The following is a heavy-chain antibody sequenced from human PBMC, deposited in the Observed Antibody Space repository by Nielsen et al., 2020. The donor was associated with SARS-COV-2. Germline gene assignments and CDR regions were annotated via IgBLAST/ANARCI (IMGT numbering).Heavy chain of an antibody. CDR1: GGSISSYY. CDR3: ARQVLGYYGSGSYSRYYYYYMDV. Sequence: GSLRLSYTVSGGSISSYYWSWIRQPPGKGLEWIGYIYYSGSTNYNPSLKSRVTISVDTSKNQFSLKLSSVTAADTAVYYCARQVLGYYGSGSYSRYYYYYMDVWGKGTTVTVSS. CDR2: IYYSGST. J-gene: IGHJ6*03. V-gene: IGHV4-59*08. D-gene: IGHD3-10*01.